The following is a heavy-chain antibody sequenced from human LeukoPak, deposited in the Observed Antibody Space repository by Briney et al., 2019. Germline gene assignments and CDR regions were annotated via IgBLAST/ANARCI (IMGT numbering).Heavy chain of an antibody. CDR3: AREGGELAMFDY. CDR1: GGSISSYY. V-gene: IGHV4-59*01. CDR2: IYYSGST. D-gene: IGHD3-10*01. J-gene: IGHJ4*02. Sequence: PSETLSLTCTVSGGSISSYYWSWIRQPPGKGLEWIGYIYYSGSTNYNPSLKSRVTISVDTSKNQFSLKLSSVTAAVTAVYYCAREGGELAMFDYWGQGTLVTVSS.